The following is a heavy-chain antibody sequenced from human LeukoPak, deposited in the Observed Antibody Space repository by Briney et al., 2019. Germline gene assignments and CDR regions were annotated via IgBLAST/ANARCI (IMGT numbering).Heavy chain of an antibody. V-gene: IGHV4-59*01. CDR1: DGSINSYY. D-gene: IGHD1-26*01. J-gene: IGHJ6*02. CDR2: IYCNGNT. CDR3: ARGRSNYYGMDV. Sequence: SETLSLTCSVSDGSINSYYWNWIRRPPGKGLEWIGYIYCNGNTNYSPSLKSRVTMSVDTSKNLFSLKVSSVTAADTAVYYCARGRSNYYGMDVWGQGTTVTVSS.